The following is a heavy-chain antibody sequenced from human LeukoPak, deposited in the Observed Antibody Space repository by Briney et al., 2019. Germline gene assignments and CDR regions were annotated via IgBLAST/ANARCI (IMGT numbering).Heavy chain of an antibody. CDR1: GFTFSSYS. V-gene: IGHV3-21*01. CDR3: ARIARFGEDY. CDR2: ISSSSSYI. Sequence: GGSLRLSCAASGFTFSSYSMNWVRQAPGKGLEWVSSISSSSSYIYYADSVKGRFTISRYNAKNSLYLQMNSLRAEDTAVYYCARIARFGEDYWGQGTLVTVSS. J-gene: IGHJ4*02. D-gene: IGHD3-10*01.